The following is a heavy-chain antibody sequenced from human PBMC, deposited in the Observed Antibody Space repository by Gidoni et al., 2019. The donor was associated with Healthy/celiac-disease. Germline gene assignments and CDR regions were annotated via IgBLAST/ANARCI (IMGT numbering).Heavy chain of an antibody. CDR2: IYYSGRT. CDR1: GGSISSYY. J-gene: IGHJ4*02. V-gene: IGHV4-59*01. Sequence: QVHLQESGPGLVKPSETLSLTCTVSGGSISSYYWSWIRQPPGKGLEWIGYIYYSGRTNYNPSLKSRVTISVDTSKNQCSLKLSSVTAADTAVYYCARGGKFSGLDYWGQGTLVTVSS. CDR3: ARGGKFSGLDY.